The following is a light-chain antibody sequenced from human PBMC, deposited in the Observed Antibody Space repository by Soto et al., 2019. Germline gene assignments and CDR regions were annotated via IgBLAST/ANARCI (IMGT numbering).Light chain of an antibody. J-gene: IGKJ1*01. CDR1: ESVSSK. V-gene: IGKV3-15*01. CDR2: GAS. Sequence: EIVMTQSPATLSVSPGETATLSCRASESVSSKFAWHQQKPGQAPRLLFYGASTRATGIPARFSGSGSGTEFTLTISSLQSEDFAVYYCQQYKNWPWTFGQGTKVEVK. CDR3: QQYKNWPWT.